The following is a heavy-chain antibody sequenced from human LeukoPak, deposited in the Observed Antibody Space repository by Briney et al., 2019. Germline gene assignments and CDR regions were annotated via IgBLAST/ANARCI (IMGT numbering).Heavy chain of an antibody. Sequence: SETLSLTCSVSGGSISLSYYYWGWIRQPPGKALEWIGSVYYSGTTSYNPSLKSRVTISVDTSKNQFSLKLSSVTAADTAVYYCARGTEGTRLLDPWGQGTLVTVSS. CDR1: GGSISLSYYY. J-gene: IGHJ5*02. V-gene: IGHV4-39*07. D-gene: IGHD1-14*01. CDR3: ARGTEGTRLLDP. CDR2: VYYSGTT.